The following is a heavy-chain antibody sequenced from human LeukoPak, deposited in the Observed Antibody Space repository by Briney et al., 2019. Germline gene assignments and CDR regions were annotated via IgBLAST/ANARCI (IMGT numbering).Heavy chain of an antibody. Sequence: GGSLRLSCAASGFTVSSNYMSWVRQAPGKGLEWVSVIYSGGSTYYADSVKGRFTISRDNSKNTLYLQMNSLRAEDTAVYYCARVVSIYYYDSSGPLDYWGQGTLVTVSS. CDR1: GFTVSSNY. V-gene: IGHV3-53*01. J-gene: IGHJ4*02. CDR3: ARVVSIYYYDSSGPLDY. CDR2: IYSGGST. D-gene: IGHD3-22*01.